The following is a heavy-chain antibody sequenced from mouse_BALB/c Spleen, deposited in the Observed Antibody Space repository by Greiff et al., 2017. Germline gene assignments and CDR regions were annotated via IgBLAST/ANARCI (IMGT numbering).Heavy chain of an antibody. J-gene: IGHJ2*01. V-gene: IGHV5-6-4*01. CDR1: GFTFSSYT. D-gene: IGHD2-3*01. CDR3: TSIYDGWDFDY. CDR2: ISSGGSYT. Sequence: EVMLVESGGGLVKPGGSLKLSCAASGFTFSSYTMSWVRQTPEKRLEWVATISSGGSYTYYPDSVKGRFTISRDNAKNTLYLQMSSLKSEDTAMYYCTSIYDGWDFDYWGQGTTLTVSS.